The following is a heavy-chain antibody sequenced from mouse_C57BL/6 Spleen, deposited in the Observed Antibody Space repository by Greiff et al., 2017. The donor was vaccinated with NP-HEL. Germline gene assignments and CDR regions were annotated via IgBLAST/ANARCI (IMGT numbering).Heavy chain of an antibody. Sequence: QVQLQQSGAELVRPGSSVKLSCKASGYTFTSYWMHWVKQRPIQGLEWIGNIDPSDSETHYNQKFKDKATLTVDKSSSTAYMQLSSLTSEDSAVYYCARWGYARDWFAYWGQGTLVTVSA. D-gene: IGHD3-1*01. CDR1: GYTFTSYW. V-gene: IGHV1-52*01. J-gene: IGHJ3*01. CDR3: ARWGYARDWFAY. CDR2: IDPSDSET.